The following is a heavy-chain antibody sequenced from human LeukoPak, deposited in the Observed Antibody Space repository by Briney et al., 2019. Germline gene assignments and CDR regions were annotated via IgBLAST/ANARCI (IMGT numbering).Heavy chain of an antibody. CDR2: ISSSSSTI. V-gene: IGHV3-48*01. CDR3: ARVLSPYYPNY. J-gene: IGHJ4*02. D-gene: IGHD3-10*01. Sequence: PSETLSLTCTVSGGSISSSSYYWGWIRQAPGKGLEWVSYISSSSSTIYYADSVKGRFTISRDNAKNSLYLQMNSLRAEDTAVYYCARVLSPYYPNYWGQGTLVTVSS. CDR1: GGSISSSS.